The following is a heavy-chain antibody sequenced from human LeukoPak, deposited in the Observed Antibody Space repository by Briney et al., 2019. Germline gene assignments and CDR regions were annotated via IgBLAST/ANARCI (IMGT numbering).Heavy chain of an antibody. J-gene: IGHJ5*02. CDR3: ARGGYCSSTSCYMRSPFDP. V-gene: IGHV1-8*03. CDR2: MNPNSGNT. Sequence: VASVKVSCKASGYTFTSYDINWVRQATGQGLEWMGWMNPNSGNTGYAQKFQGRVTITRDTSISTAYMELSSLRSEDTAVYYCARGGYCSSTSCYMRSPFDPWGQGTLVTVPS. CDR1: GYTFTSYD. D-gene: IGHD2-2*02.